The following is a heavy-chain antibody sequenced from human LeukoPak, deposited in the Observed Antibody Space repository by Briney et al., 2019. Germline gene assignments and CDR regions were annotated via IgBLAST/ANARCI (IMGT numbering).Heavy chain of an antibody. Sequence: GGSLRLSCAASGFTFSTYGMHWVRQAPGKGLEWVAVISFDGSDKYYPDSVKGRFTISRDNSKNTLYLQMNSLKAEDTAVYYCAKDWGNWGYGYYFDHWGQGTLVTVSS. V-gene: IGHV3-30*18. CDR1: GFTFSTYG. D-gene: IGHD7-27*01. CDR3: AKDWGNWGYGYYFDH. CDR2: ISFDGSDK. J-gene: IGHJ4*02.